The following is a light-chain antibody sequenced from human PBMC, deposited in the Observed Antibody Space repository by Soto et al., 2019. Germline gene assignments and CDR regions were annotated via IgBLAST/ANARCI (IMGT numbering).Light chain of an antibody. CDR1: QSVKNH. V-gene: IGKV3D-15*01. Sequence: EIGLTQSPATLSASSGEGITLSCRASQSVKNHLAWYQHIPGQAPRLLFYDASIRATGIPARFSAGGSGTEFTLVISSLQSEDAAVYYCQEYNAWPPGTYGQGTKVEI. CDR3: QEYNAWPPGT. J-gene: IGKJ1*01. CDR2: DAS.